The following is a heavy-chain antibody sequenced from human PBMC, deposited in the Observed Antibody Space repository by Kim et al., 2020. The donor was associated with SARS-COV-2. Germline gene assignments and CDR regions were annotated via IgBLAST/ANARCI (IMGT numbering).Heavy chain of an antibody. Sequence: YADSQKGRFPIYRDNSKTTLLLQISSLRAEDTAVYYCVSLGYCSGITCLDYWGQGTLVTVSS. V-gene: IGHV3-33*01. J-gene: IGHJ4*02. D-gene: IGHD2-15*01. CDR3: VSLGYCSGITCLDY.